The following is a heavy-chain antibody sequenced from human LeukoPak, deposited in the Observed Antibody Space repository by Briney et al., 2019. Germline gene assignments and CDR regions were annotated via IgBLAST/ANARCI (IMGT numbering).Heavy chain of an antibody. Sequence: SETLSLTCSVSGGSTRSGRHHWAWVRQPPGKGLEFIGSLDESGRPYYNAPLKSRVTISEDSSGKQFSLNLSSVTAADTAVYYCARFSVGSAFDIWGQGTMVTVSS. J-gene: IGHJ3*02. CDR3: ARFSVGSAFDI. V-gene: IGHV4-39*07. CDR2: LDESGRP. D-gene: IGHD2-15*01. CDR1: GGSTRSGRHH.